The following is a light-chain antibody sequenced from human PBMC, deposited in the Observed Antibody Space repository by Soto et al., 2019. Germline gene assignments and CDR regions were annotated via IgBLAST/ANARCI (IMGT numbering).Light chain of an antibody. CDR3: QQAKSFPPIT. Sequence: DIQMTQSPSSLSASVGDRVTITCRASQSISSYLNWYQQKPGRAPKLLIYEASTLQSGVPSRFSGSGAGTEFTLTISSLQPEDFATYYCQQAKSFPPITFGQGTRLEIK. CDR2: EAS. CDR1: QSISSY. V-gene: IGKV1-39*01. J-gene: IGKJ5*01.